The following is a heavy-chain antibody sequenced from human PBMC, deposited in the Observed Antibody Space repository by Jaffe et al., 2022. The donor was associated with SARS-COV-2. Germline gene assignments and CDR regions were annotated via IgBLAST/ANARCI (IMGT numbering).Heavy chain of an antibody. CDR2: IWYDGSNK. V-gene: IGHV3-33*01. D-gene: IGHD6-6*01. J-gene: IGHJ6*02. Sequence: QVQLVESGGGVVQPGRSLRLSCAASGFTFSSYGMYWVRQAPGKGLEWVAAIWYDGSNKYYADSVKGRFTISRDNSKNTLYLQMNSLRAEDTAVYYCARGIIAPRRFRDGIRSDGGMDVWGQGTTVTVSS. CDR3: ARGIIAPRRFRDGIRSDGGMDV. CDR1: GFTFSSYG.